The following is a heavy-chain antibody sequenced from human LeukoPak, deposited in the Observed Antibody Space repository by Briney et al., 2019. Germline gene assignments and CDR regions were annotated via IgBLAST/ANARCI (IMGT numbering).Heavy chain of an antibody. CDR1: GGTFSSYA. V-gene: IGHV1-69*04. CDR3: AGPLIAAAGTYFDY. CDR2: IIPILGIA. Sequence: ASVKVSCKASGGTFSSYAISWVRQAPRQGLEWMGRIIPILGIANYAQKFQGRVTITADKSTSTAYMELSSLRSEDTAVYYCAGPLIAAAGTYFDYWGQGTLVTVSS. D-gene: IGHD6-13*01. J-gene: IGHJ4*02.